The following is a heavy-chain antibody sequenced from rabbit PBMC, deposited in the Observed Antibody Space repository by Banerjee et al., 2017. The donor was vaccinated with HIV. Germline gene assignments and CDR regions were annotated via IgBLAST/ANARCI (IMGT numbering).Heavy chain of an antibody. CDR3: ARDRDGDAGYGSLAL. CDR1: GFDLSNSYY. V-gene: IGHV1S45*01. D-gene: IGHD7-1*01. CDR2: IYTGDGNT. Sequence: QEQLVESGGGLVQPEGSLTLTCKASGFDLSNSYYMCWVRQAPGKGLEWIGCIYTGDGNTYYASWAKGRFTISRASSTTVTLQMTSLTAADTATYFCARDRDGDAGYGSLALWGPGTLVTVS. J-gene: IGHJ4*01.